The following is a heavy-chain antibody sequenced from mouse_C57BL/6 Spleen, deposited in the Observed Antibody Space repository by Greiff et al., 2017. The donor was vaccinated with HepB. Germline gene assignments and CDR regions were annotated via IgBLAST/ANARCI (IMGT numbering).Heavy chain of an antibody. V-gene: IGHV7-3*01. CDR3: ARYRYYDDAMDY. D-gene: IGHD2-4*01. CDR1: GFTFTDYY. CDR2: IRNKANGYTT. J-gene: IGHJ4*01. Sequence: EVQVVESGGGLVQPGGSLSLSCAASGFTFTDYYMSWVRQPPGKALEWLGFIRNKANGYTTEYSASVKGRFTISRDNSQSILYLQMNALRAEDSATYYCARYRYYDDAMDYWGQGTSVTVSS.